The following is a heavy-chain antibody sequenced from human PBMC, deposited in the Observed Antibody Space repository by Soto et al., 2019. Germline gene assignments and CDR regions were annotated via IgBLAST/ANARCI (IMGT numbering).Heavy chain of an antibody. Sequence: PGGSLRLSCAASGFTFSRNWMHWVRQAPEKGLVWLSRINSDGTTTTYADSVKGRFTISRDNSKNTVYLQINNLRADDTAVYYCATVGTGSYNWFDPWGQGTLVTVSS. CDR2: INSDGTTT. D-gene: IGHD6-13*01. V-gene: IGHV3-74*01. CDR1: GFTFSRNW. J-gene: IGHJ5*02. CDR3: ATVGTGSYNWFDP.